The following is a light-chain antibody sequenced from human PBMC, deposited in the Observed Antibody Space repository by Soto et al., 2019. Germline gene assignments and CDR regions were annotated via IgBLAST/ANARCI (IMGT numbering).Light chain of an antibody. CDR1: SSDIGNYNL. Sequence: QSAPTQPVSVSGSPGQSITISCTGTSSDIGNYNLVSWYQQHPGKAPKLIIYEVTKRPSGVSNRFSASKSGSTASLTISGLQAEDEAEYYCCSYAGITTYYAFGTGTKLTVL. CDR2: EVT. J-gene: IGLJ1*01. CDR3: CSYAGITTYYA. V-gene: IGLV2-23*02.